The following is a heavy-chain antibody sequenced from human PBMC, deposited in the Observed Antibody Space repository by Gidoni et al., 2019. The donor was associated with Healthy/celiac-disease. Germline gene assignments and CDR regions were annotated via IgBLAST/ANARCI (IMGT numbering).Heavy chain of an antibody. D-gene: IGHD3-9*01. CDR2: ISYDGSNK. CDR3: AKDSAIPAGEYYDILTGSWGMDV. CDR1: GFTFSSYG. J-gene: IGHJ6*02. V-gene: IGHV3-30*18. Sequence: QVQLVESGGGVVQPGRSLRLSCAASGFTFSSYGMHWVRQAPGKGLEWVAVISYDGSNKYYADSVKGRFTISRDNSKNTLYLQMNSLRAEDTAVYYCAKDSAIPAGEYYDILTGSWGMDVWGQGTTVTVSS.